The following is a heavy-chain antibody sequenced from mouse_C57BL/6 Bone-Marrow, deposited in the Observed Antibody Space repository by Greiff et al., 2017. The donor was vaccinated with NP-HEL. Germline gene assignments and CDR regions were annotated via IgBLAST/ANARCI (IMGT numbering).Heavy chain of an antibody. CDR1: GYTFTSYW. Sequence: QVQLQQSGAELVKPGASVKLSCKASGYTFTSYWMQWVTQRPGQGLEWIGEIDPSDSYTTYNQKFTGKATLTVDTSSSTAYMQLSSLTSEDSAVYYCARGSNDDYWGQGTTRTVSS. J-gene: IGHJ2*01. CDR2: IDPSDSYT. D-gene: IGHD2-12*01. CDR3: ARGSNDDY. V-gene: IGHV1-50*01.